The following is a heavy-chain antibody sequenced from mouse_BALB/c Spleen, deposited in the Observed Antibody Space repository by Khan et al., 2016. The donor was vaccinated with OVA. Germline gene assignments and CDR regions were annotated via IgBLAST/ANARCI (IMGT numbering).Heavy chain of an antibody. D-gene: IGHD2-1*01. CDR1: GYSFTSYW. CDR3: TKGNYVGCFAY. J-gene: IGHJ3*01. Sequence: EVQLQESGTVLARPGASVKMSCKASGYSFTSYWMHWVKQRPGQGLEWIGAIYPGNSATSYNQKFTGQAKLNAVTSASTSFMMLSSLTNEDAAVYYCTKGNYVGCFAYWGQGTLVTVSA. CDR2: IYPGNSAT. V-gene: IGHV1-5*01.